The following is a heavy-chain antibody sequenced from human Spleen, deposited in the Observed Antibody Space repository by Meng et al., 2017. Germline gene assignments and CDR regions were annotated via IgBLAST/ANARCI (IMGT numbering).Heavy chain of an antibody. J-gene: IGHJ5*02. Sequence: ASVKVSCKASGDTFTGYYMHWVRQAPGQGREWMGRINPNSGGTNYAQEFQGRVTMTRDTSTDYMELSRLGSDDTAMYYCARGYERSANWFDPWGQGTLVTVSS. CDR1: GDTFTGYY. CDR3: ARGYERSANWFDP. V-gene: IGHV1-2*06. CDR2: INPNSGGT. D-gene: IGHD3-22*01.